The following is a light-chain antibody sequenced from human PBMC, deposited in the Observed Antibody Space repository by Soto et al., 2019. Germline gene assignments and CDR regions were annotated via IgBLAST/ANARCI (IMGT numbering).Light chain of an antibody. V-gene: IGKV1-6*01. CDR1: QGIKND. Sequence: AIQMTQSPSSLSASVGDRVTITCRASQGIKNDLGWYQQKPGKAPKLLIYATSRLQSGVPSRFSGSGSGTDFTLTISSLQPEDFATYYCLQDYNCPWTFGQGTKVEIK. CDR2: ATS. CDR3: LQDYNCPWT. J-gene: IGKJ1*01.